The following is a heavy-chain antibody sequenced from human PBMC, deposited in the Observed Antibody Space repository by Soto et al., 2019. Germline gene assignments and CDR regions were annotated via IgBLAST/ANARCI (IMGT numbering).Heavy chain of an antibody. V-gene: IGHV3-33*01. CDR2: IWSNGITK. J-gene: IGHJ4*02. CDR3: ARDQGGSPFDY. Sequence: QVQLVESGGGVVQPGRSLRLSCEASGFTFSTSGMHWVRQPPGKGLEWVAVIWSNGITKNYADSVKGRFTISRDNSKNTVYLQMDSLSAEDTAVYYCARDQGGSPFDYGGQGTLVTVSS. CDR1: GFTFSTSG. D-gene: IGHD3-16*01.